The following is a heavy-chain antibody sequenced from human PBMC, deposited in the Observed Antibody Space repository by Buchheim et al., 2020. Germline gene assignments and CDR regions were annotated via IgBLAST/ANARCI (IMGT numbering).Heavy chain of an antibody. J-gene: IGHJ6*03. CDR1: GYTFTSYY. Sequence: QVQLVQSGAEVKKPGASVKVSCKASGYTFTSYYMHWVRQAPGQGLEWMGIINPSGGSTRYAQKFQGRVTMTRDTSTSTVYMELSSLRSEDTAVYYCARASIAAAGPRNYYYYMDVWGKGTT. CDR2: INPSGGST. V-gene: IGHV1-46*01. D-gene: IGHD6-13*01. CDR3: ARASIAAAGPRNYYYYMDV.